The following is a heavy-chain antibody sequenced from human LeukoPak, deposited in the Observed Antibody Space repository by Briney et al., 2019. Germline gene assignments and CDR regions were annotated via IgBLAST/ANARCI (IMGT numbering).Heavy chain of an antibody. CDR1: GGSISSSSYY. J-gene: IGHJ6*03. CDR3: ARGTQGAVLRFLEWFESGAYYMDV. D-gene: IGHD3-3*01. Sequence: SSETLSLTCTVSGGSISSSSYYWGWIRQPPGKGLEWIGSIYYSGSTYYNPSLKSRVTISVDTSKNQFSLKLSSVTAADTAVYYCARGTQGAVLRFLEWFESGAYYMDVWGKGTTVTVSS. CDR2: IYYSGST. V-gene: IGHV4-39*07.